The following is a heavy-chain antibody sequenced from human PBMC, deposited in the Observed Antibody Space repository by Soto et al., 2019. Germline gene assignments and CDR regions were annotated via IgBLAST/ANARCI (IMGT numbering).Heavy chain of an antibody. D-gene: IGHD3-3*01. Sequence: SSETLSLTCTVSGGSISSYYWSWIRQPPGKGLEWIGYIYYSGSTNYNPSLKSRVTISVDTSKNQFSLKLSSVTAADTAVYYCARDPVGGYFDYWGQGTLVTVSS. CDR2: IYYSGST. CDR1: GGSISSYY. V-gene: IGHV4-59*01. J-gene: IGHJ4*02. CDR3: ARDPVGGYFDY.